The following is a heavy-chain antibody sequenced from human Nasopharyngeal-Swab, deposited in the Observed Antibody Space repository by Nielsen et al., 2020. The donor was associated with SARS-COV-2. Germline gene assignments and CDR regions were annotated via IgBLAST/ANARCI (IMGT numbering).Heavy chain of an antibody. CDR2: IHSDGNT. D-gene: IGHD4-11*01. Sequence: GESLKISCAASGFTVSSSYMSWVRQAPGKGLEWVSTIHSDGNTYFADSVRGRFSSYRDNYRNTLSLQMNSLRAEDTAVYYCARRGAANDPSTRDLHYSRRTFDLWGRGTLVTVSS. CDR3: ARRGAANDPSTRDLHYSRRTFDL. V-gene: IGHV3-53*01. J-gene: IGHJ2*01. CDR1: GFTVSSSY.